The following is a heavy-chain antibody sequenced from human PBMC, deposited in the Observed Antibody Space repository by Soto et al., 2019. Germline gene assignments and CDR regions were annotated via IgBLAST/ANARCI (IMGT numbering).Heavy chain of an antibody. Sequence: PSETLSLTCTVSGGSISSGDYYWSWIRHPPGKGLEWIGYIYYSGSTYYNPSLKSRVTISVDTSKNQFSLKLSSVAAADTAVYYCARGKYGDYHPFDYWGQGTLVTVYS. CDR3: ARGKYGDYHPFDY. D-gene: IGHD4-17*01. V-gene: IGHV4-30-4*01. J-gene: IGHJ4*02. CDR1: GGSISSGDYY. CDR2: IYYSGST.